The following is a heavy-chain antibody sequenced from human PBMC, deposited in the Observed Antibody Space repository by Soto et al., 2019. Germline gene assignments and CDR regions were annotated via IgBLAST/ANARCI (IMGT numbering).Heavy chain of an antibody. CDR2: ISAYNGNT. Sequence: QVQLVQSGAGVKKPGASVKVSCKASGYTFPSYGISWVRQAPGQGLEWMGWISAYNGNTNYAQKLQGRVTMTTDTSTSTADMELRSLRSDDTAVYDCAREQGYGDPDYWGQGTLVTVSS. CDR3: AREQGYGDPDY. J-gene: IGHJ4*02. V-gene: IGHV1-18*01. D-gene: IGHD4-17*01. CDR1: GYTFPSYG.